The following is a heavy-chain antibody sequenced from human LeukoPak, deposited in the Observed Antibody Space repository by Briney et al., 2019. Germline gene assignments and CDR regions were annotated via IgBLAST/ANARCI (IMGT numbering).Heavy chain of an antibody. CDR1: GYTFTSYG. V-gene: IGHV1-18*01. D-gene: IGHD2-15*01. CDR3: ARDTGSTGYCSGGSCYSYSYYYYGMDV. Sequence: ASVKVSCKASGYTFTSYGISWVRQAPGQGLEWMGWISAYNGNTNYAQKLQGRVTMTTDTSTSTAYMELRSLRSDDTAVYYCARDTGSTGYCSGGSCYSYSYYYYGMDVWGQETTVTVSS. CDR2: ISAYNGNT. J-gene: IGHJ6*02.